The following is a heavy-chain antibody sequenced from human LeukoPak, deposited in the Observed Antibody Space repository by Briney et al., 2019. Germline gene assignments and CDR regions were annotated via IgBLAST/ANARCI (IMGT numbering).Heavy chain of an antibody. J-gene: IGHJ3*01. D-gene: IGHD4-17*01. V-gene: IGHV1-8*03. CDR1: GYTFTDYD. CDR3: ARGDFGETNTAFDV. Sequence: ASVKVSCKTSGYTFTDYDVHWVRQAPGPGLEWMGWRNPNSASTNYAQRLQGRVTFTRDTSLSIAYMELSSLTSEDAAVYFCARGDFGETNTAFDVWGQGTLVAVSS. CDR2: RNPNSAST.